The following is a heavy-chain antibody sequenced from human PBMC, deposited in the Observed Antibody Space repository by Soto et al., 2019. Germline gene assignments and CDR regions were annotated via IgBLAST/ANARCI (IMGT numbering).Heavy chain of an antibody. CDR1: GGSISSGGYY. D-gene: IGHD6-13*01. CDR3: ARGLLVIRLYYYGMDV. J-gene: IGHJ6*02. CDR2: IYYSGST. V-gene: IGHV4-31*03. Sequence: SETLSLTCTVSGGSISSGGYYWSWIRQHPGKGLEWIGYIYYSGSTYYNPSLKSRVTISVDTSKNQFSLKLSSVTAADTAVYYCARGLLVIRLYYYGMDVWGQGTTVTVSS.